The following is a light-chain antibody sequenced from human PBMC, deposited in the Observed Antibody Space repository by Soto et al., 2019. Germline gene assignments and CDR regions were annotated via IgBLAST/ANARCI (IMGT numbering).Light chain of an antibody. CDR1: QSVSATH. CDR2: GAS. Sequence: EIVLTQSPGTLSLSPGERATLSCRASQSVSATHVGWYQQKPGQAPRLLIYGASSGATGIPDRFSGSGSGTDFTLTISRLEPEDFAVYYCQHYGSSLWTFGQGTKVEIK. J-gene: IGKJ1*01. V-gene: IGKV3-20*01. CDR3: QHYGSSLWT.